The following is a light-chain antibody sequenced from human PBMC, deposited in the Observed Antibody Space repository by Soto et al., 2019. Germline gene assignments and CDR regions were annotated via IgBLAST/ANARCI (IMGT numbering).Light chain of an antibody. V-gene: IGKV3-20*01. Sequence: EIVLTQSPGTLSLSPGERATLSCGASQSVRSNFLAWYQQKPGQAPRLLIYDASSRATDIPDRFSGSGSGTDFTLTISRLEPEDFAVYYCQQCGRSPWTFGQGTRVEIK. CDR3: QQCGRSPWT. J-gene: IGKJ1*01. CDR2: DAS. CDR1: QSVRSNF.